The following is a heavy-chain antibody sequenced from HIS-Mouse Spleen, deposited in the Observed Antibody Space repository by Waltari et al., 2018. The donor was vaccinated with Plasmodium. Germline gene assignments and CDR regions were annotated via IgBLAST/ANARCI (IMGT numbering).Heavy chain of an antibody. J-gene: IGHJ3*02. CDR3: ARFSGYSSRDAFDI. CDR2: INHSGST. D-gene: IGHD6-13*01. V-gene: IGHV4-34*01. CDR1: GGSFSGYY. Sequence: QVQLQQWGAGLLKPSETLSLTCAVYGGSFSGYYWSWIRQPPGKGLEWIGEINHSGSTNYNPSLKSRVTISVDTSKNQFSLKLSSVTAADTAVYYCARFSGYSSRDAFDIWGQGTMVTVSS.